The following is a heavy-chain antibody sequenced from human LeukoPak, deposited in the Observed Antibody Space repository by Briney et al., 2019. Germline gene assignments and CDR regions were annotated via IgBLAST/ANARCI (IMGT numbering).Heavy chain of an antibody. J-gene: IGHJ5*02. CDR1: GFTVSSNY. D-gene: IGHD3-22*01. CDR2: IYSGGST. Sequence: GRSLRLSCAASGFTVSSNYMSWVRQAPGKGLEWVSVIYSGGSTYYADSVKGRFTISRDNSKNTLYLQMNSLRAEDTAVYYCARDLLDSSGYYRKSWGQGTLVTVSS. V-gene: IGHV3-66*02. CDR3: ARDLLDSSGYYRKS.